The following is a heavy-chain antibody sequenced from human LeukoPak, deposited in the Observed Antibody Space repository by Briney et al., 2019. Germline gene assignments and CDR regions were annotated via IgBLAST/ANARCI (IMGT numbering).Heavy chain of an antibody. V-gene: IGHV3-7*01. CDR2: IKQDGSEK. J-gene: IGHJ4*02. D-gene: IGHD2-8*01. CDR1: GFTFDDYA. Sequence: QSGGSLRLSCAASGFTFDDYAMHWVRQAPGKGLEWVANIKQDGSEKYYVDSVKGRFTISRDNAKNSLYLQMNSLRAEDTAVYYCARDLTNSMVLGYWGQGTLVTVSS. CDR3: ARDLTNSMVLGY.